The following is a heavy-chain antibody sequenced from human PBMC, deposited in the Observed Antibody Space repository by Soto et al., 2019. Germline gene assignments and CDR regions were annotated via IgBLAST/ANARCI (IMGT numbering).Heavy chain of an antibody. V-gene: IGHV1-8*01. CDR1: GYTFTSYD. J-gene: IGHJ6*02. CDR3: ASVNLYGMDV. CDR2: MNPNSGNT. Sequence: QVQLVQSGAEVKKPGASVKVSCKASGYTFTSYDINWVRQATGQGLEWMGWMNPNSGNTGYAQKYQGSVTMTKTTSTNKAYMGLSSLRSEDTAMYYCASVNLYGMDVWGQGTTVTVSS.